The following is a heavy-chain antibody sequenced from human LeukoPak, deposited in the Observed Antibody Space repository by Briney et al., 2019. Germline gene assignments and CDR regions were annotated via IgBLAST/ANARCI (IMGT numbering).Heavy chain of an antibody. CDR3: ARTLTLAHIRIFGVASDAFDI. CDR1: GFTFSSYS. CDR2: ISSSSSYI. D-gene: IGHD3-3*01. V-gene: IGHV3-21*01. J-gene: IGHJ3*02. Sequence: PGGSLRLSCAAFGFTFSSYSMNWVRQAPGKGLEWVSSISSSSSYIYYADSVKGRFTISRDNAKNSLYLQMNSLRAEDTAVYYCARTLTLAHIRIFGVASDAFDIWGQGTMVTVSS.